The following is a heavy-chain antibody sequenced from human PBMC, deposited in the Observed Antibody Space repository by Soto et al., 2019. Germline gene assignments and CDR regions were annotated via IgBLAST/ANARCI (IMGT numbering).Heavy chain of an antibody. CDR3: ARANKVAGSLV. CDR2: IDPSDSCT. CDR1: VGKVSSYW. D-gene: IGHD6-19*01. V-gene: IGHV5-10-1*01. Sequence: VHSLKSSDEGSVGKVSSYWRSWLRQMPGKGLEWMGRIDPSDSCTNYSPSFQVHVTISADKSISTAYLQWSSLKASDTAMYYCARANKVAGSLVWGQGTLVTVYS. J-gene: IGHJ4*02.